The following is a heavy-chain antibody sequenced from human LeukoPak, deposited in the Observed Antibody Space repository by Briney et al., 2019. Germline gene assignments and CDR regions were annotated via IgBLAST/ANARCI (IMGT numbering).Heavy chain of an antibody. J-gene: IGHJ3*02. CDR1: GGSISSGSYY. CDR2: IYTSGST. D-gene: IGHD1-26*01. V-gene: IGHV4-61*02. Sequence: SETLSLTCTVSGGSISSGSYYWSWIRQPAGKGLEWIGRIYTSGSTNYNPSLKSRVTISVDTSKNQFSLKLSSVTAADTAVYYCARASTSGSYYADAFDIWGQGTMVTVSS. CDR3: ARASTSGSYYADAFDI.